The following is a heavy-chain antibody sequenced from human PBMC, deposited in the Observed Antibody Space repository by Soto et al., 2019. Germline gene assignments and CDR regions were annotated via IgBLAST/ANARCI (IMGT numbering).Heavy chain of an antibody. Sequence: LSLTCTVSGGSISSGGYYWSWIRQHPGKGLEWIGYIYYSGSTYYNPSLKSRVTISVDTSKNQFSLKLSSVTAADTAVYYCARGSRGYYYYGMDVWGQGTTVTVSS. CDR3: ARGSRGYYYYGMDV. CDR1: GGSISSGGYY. CDR2: IYYSGST. V-gene: IGHV4-31*03. D-gene: IGHD1-1*01. J-gene: IGHJ6*02.